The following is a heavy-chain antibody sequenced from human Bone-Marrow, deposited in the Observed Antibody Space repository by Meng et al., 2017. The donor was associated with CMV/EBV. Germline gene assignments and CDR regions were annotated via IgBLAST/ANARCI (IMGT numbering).Heavy chain of an antibody. Sequence: ASVKVSCKASGYTFSTYDINWVRQAPGQGLEWMGWMNANSGNTGYAQKFQGRVSMTRDTSTRTAHMEVSSLTSDDTAVYYCARTRIEVEPDGTKIKYFNYGMDVWGQGTTVTVSS. CDR3: ARTRIEVEPDGTKIKYFNYGMDV. CDR2: MNANSGNT. V-gene: IGHV1-8*02. D-gene: IGHD2-21*01. CDR1: GYTFSTYD. J-gene: IGHJ6*02.